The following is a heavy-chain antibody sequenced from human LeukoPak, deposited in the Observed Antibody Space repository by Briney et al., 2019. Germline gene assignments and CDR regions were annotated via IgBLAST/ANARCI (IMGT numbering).Heavy chain of an antibody. CDR1: GYTFTSYD. CDR2: MNPNSGNT. Sequence: ASVKVSCKASGYTFTSYDINWVRQATGQGLEWMGWMNPNSGNTGYAQKFQGRVTMTRSTSISTAYMELSSLRSEDTAVYYCARGLSSSWYYYYYYMDVWGKGTTVTVSS. CDR3: ARGLSSSWYYYYYYMDV. D-gene: IGHD6-13*01. J-gene: IGHJ6*03. V-gene: IGHV1-8*01.